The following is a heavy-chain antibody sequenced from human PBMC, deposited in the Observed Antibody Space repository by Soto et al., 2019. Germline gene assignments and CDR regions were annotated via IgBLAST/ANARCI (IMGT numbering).Heavy chain of an antibody. J-gene: IGHJ4*02. CDR3: ARAISGYVT. Sequence: QVQLVQSGAEMKKPGASVKVSCKTSGINYNTYAIHWVRQAPGQGLEWMGWINTGNGDTRYSQKFQGRVTLTRDTSASTVYMDLDSLKSEDTGLYFCARAISGYVTWGQGTLVTVSS. CDR2: INTGNGDT. D-gene: IGHD5-12*01. CDR1: GINYNTYA. V-gene: IGHV1-3*04.